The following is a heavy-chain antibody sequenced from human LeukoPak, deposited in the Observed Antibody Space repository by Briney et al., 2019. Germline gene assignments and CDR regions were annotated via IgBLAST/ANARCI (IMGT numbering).Heavy chain of an antibody. V-gene: IGHV1-2*02. Sequence: GASVKVSCKASGYTFTGYYMHWVRQAPGQGLEGMGWINPNSGGTNYAQKFQGRVTMTRDTSISTAYMELSRLRSDDTAVYYCARIDSGYDSFDYWGQGTLVTVSS. D-gene: IGHD5-12*01. CDR1: GYTFTGYY. CDR3: ARIDSGYDSFDY. CDR2: INPNSGGT. J-gene: IGHJ4*02.